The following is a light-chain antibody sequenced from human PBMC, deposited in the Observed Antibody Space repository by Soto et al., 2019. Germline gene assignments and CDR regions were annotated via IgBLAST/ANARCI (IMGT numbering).Light chain of an antibody. CDR1: SSNIGTGYE. Sequence: QSVLTQPPSASGAPGQSVTISCTGSSSNIGTGYEVQWYQQLPGTVPRLLIFGNRNRTSGVPDRFSGSKSGASAFLAITGLQADDEADYYCQSYDTRLYYVFGSGTKVTVL. CDR2: GNR. CDR3: QSYDTRLYYV. J-gene: IGLJ1*01. V-gene: IGLV1-40*01.